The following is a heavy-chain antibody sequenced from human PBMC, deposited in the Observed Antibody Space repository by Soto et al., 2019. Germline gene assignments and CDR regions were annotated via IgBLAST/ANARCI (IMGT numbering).Heavy chain of an antibody. CDR3: ARVWRDSSGYYYFDY. J-gene: IGHJ4*02. V-gene: IGHV4-30-2*01. CDR1: GCSISSGGYS. CDR2: IYHSGST. D-gene: IGHD3-22*01. Sequence: SETLSLTCAVSGCSISSGGYSWSWIRQPPGKGLEWIGYIYHSGSTYYNPSLKSRVTISVDRSKNQFSLKLSSVTAADTAVYYCARVWRDSSGYYYFDYWGQGTLVTVSS.